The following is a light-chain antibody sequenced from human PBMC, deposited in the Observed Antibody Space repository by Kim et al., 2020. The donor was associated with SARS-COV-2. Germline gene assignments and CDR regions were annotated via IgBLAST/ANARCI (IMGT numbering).Light chain of an antibody. CDR3: SSYTSSSTLDVV. Sequence: SITLSCTGTSIDVGGYNYGSWYQQHPGKAPKLMIYDVSNRPSGVSNRFSGSKSGNTASLTISGLQAEDEADYYCSSYTSSSTLDVVFGGGTQLTVL. V-gene: IGLV2-14*03. J-gene: IGLJ2*01. CDR1: SIDVGGYNY. CDR2: DVS.